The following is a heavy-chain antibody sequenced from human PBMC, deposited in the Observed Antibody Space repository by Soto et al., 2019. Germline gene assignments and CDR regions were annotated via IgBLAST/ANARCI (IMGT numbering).Heavy chain of an antibody. CDR2: ISAYNGNT. D-gene: IGHD2-21*02. CDR3: AIDVGRRGRIVVVTAGGYAFDI. V-gene: IGHV1-18*01. J-gene: IGHJ3*02. CDR1: GYTFTSYG. Sequence: QVQLVQSGAEVKKPGASVKVSCKASGYTFTSYGISWVRQAPGQGLEWMGWISAYNGNTNYAQKLQGRVTMTTDTSTSTAYMELRSLRSDDTAVYYCAIDVGRRGRIVVVTAGGYAFDIWGQGTMVTVSS.